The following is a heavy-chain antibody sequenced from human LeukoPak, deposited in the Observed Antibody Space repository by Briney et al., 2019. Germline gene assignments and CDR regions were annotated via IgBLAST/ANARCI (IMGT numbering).Heavy chain of an antibody. CDR1: GGSISSSSYY. J-gene: IGHJ1*01. CDR2: IYYSGST. D-gene: IGHD3-22*01. CDR3: ASLTYYYDSSGYFSYFQH. Sequence: ETLSLTCSVSGGSISSSSYYWVWIRQPPGKGLEWIGNIYYSGSTYYNPSLKSRVTISVDTSKNQFSLKLSSVTAADTAVYYCASLTYYYDSSGYFSYFQHWGQGTLVTVSS. V-gene: IGHV4-39*01.